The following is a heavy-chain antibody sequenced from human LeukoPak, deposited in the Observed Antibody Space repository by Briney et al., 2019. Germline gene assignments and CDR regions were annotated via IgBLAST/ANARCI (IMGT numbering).Heavy chain of an antibody. V-gene: IGHV1-69*13. Sequence: SVKVSCKASGGTFSSYAISWVRQAPGQGLEWMGGIIPIFGTANYAQKFQGRVTITADESTSTAYMELSSLRSGDTAVYYCASRSGYDYSVGSYYYYYMDVWGKGTTVTISS. J-gene: IGHJ6*03. CDR3: ASRSGYDYSVGSYYYYYMDV. CDR1: GGTFSSYA. CDR2: IIPIFGTA. D-gene: IGHD5-12*01.